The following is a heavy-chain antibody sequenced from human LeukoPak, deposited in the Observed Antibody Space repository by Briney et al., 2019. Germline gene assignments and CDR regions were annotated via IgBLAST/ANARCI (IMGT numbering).Heavy chain of an antibody. J-gene: IGHJ3*02. CDR3: ARRHLGHKYDYVWGSYQNAFDI. Sequence: SETLSLTCTVFGGSISSYYWSWIRQPPGKGLEWIGYIYYSGSTNYNPSLKSRVTISVDTSKNQFSLKLSSVTAADTAVYYCARRHLGHKYDYVWGSYQNAFDIWGQGTMVTVAS. CDR1: GGSISSYY. D-gene: IGHD3-16*01. CDR2: IYYSGST. V-gene: IGHV4-59*08.